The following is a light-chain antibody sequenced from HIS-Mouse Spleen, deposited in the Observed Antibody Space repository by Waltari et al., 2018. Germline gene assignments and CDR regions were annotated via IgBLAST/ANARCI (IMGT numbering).Light chain of an antibody. J-gene: IGKJ4*01. CDR3: QQYYSTRLT. CDR2: WAS. V-gene: IGKV4-1*01. CDR1: QSVLYSSNNKNY. Sequence: DIVMTQSPDSLAVSLGERATIHCKSSQSVLYSSNNKNYLAWYQQKPGQPPKLLIYWASTRESGVPDRFSGSGSGTDFTLTISSLQAEDVAVYYCQQYYSTRLTFGGGTKVEIK.